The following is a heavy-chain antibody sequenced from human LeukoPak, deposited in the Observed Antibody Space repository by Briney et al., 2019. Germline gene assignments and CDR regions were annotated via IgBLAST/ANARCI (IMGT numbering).Heavy chain of an antibody. CDR2: ISYDGSVK. Sequence: GGSLRLSCAASGFAFSTYAMHWVRQAPGKGLEWVAVISYDGSVKYYADSVKGRFTISRDNSKDTLYLQMNSLRAEDTAVYYCATLGSGTYYSLYYFDYWGQGTLVTVSS. J-gene: IGHJ4*02. CDR3: ATLGSGTYYSLYYFDY. V-gene: IGHV3-30-3*01. D-gene: IGHD3-10*01. CDR1: GFAFSTYA.